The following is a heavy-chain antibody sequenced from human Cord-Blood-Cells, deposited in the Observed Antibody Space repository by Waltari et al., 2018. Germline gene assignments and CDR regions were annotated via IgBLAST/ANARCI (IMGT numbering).Heavy chain of an antibody. CDR1: GGSISRYY. D-gene: IGHD3-10*01. Sequence: QVQLQESGPGLVKPSETLSLTCTVSGGSISRYYWSWIRQPPGKGLEWIGYIYYSGSTNYNPSLKSRVTISVYTSKNHFSLKLSSVTAADTAVYYCARGRYDYYGSGSYRGFDYWGQGTLVTVSS. J-gene: IGHJ4*02. CDR2: IYYSGST. CDR3: ARGRYDYYGSGSYRGFDY. V-gene: IGHV4-59*01.